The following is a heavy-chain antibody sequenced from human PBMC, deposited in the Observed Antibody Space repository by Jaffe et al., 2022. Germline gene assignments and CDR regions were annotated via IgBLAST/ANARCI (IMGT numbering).Heavy chain of an antibody. V-gene: IGHV4-38-2*01. CDR2: IYHSGST. D-gene: IGHD6-13*01. Sequence: QVQLQESGPGLVKPSETLSLTCAVSGYSISSGYYWGWIRQPPGKGLEWIGSIYHSGSTYYNPSLKSRVTISVDTSKNQFSLKLSSVTAADTAVYYCASAGTGAAEYFQHWGQGTLVTVSS. CDR3: ASAGTGAAEYFQH. CDR1: GYSISSGYY. J-gene: IGHJ1*01.